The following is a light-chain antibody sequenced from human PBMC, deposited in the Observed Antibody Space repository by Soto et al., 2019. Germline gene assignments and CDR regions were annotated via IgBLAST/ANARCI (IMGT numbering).Light chain of an antibody. V-gene: IGKV3-11*01. CDR3: KCITVSSVSPGLIT. CDR2: DAS. CDR1: QSVSTY. Sequence: EIVLTQSPATLSLSPGERATLSCRASQSVSTYLAWYPQKPGQAPRLLIYDASNRATGIPARFSGSGSGTVFTLTISSLEHEEFAIYYCKCITVSSVSPGLITFGQGTRLQIK. J-gene: IGKJ5*01.